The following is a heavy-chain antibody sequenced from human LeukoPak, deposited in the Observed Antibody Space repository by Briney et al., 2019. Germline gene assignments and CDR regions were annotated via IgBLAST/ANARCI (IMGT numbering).Heavy chain of an antibody. CDR1: GGSISSYY. Sequence: SETLSLTCTVSGGSISSYYWSWIRQPPGKGLEWIGYIYYGGSTNYNPSLKSRLTISLDTSKNQFSLNLSSVTAADTAVYYCAREGDKYANWFDTWGQGTLVTVSS. CDR3: AREGDKYANWFDT. CDR2: IYYGGST. V-gene: IGHV4-59*01. J-gene: IGHJ5*02. D-gene: IGHD2-8*01.